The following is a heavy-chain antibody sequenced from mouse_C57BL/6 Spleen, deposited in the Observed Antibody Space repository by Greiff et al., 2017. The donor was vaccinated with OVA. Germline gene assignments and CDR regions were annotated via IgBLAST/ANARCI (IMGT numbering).Heavy chain of an antibody. CDR3: ARCDYYGSSGYFDV. CDR1: GYTFTSYW. Sequence: QVQLQQPGAELVKPGASVKMSCKASGYTFTSYWITWVTQRPGQGLEWIGDIYPGSGSSNYNEKFKSKATLTVDTSSSTAYMQLSSLTSEDSAVYYCARCDYYGSSGYFDVWGTGTTVTVSS. CDR2: IYPGSGSS. D-gene: IGHD1-1*01. V-gene: IGHV1-55*01. J-gene: IGHJ1*03.